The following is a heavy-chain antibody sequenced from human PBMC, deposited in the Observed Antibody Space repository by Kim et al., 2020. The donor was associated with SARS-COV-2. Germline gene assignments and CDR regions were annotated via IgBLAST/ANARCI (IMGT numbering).Heavy chain of an antibody. Sequence: ASVKVSCKASGYTFTSYGISWVRQAPGQGLEWMGWISAYNGNTNYAQKLQGRVTMTTDTSTSTAYMELRSLRSDDTAVYYCARASPGAHSARLAVDYYYGMDVWGQGTTVTVSS. V-gene: IGHV1-18*04. CDR1: GYTFTSYG. J-gene: IGHJ6*02. D-gene: IGHD6-6*01. CDR2: ISAYNGNT. CDR3: ARASPGAHSARLAVDYYYGMDV.